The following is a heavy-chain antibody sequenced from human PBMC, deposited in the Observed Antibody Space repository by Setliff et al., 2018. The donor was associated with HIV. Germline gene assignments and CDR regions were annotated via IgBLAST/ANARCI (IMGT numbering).Heavy chain of an antibody. D-gene: IGHD2-21*01. Sequence: PSETLSLTCVVSDDSFSNYDWTWVRQSPGKALEWIEYISSSGTTNYNPSLRSRVTISMETSNTRFSLWLRSATAADTATYFCARLGRAIDDGGSSLRLDFWGQGMLVTVSS. CDR1: DDSFSNYD. J-gene: IGHJ4*02. V-gene: IGHV4-4*09. CDR3: ARLGRAIDDGGSSLRLDF. CDR2: ISSSGTT.